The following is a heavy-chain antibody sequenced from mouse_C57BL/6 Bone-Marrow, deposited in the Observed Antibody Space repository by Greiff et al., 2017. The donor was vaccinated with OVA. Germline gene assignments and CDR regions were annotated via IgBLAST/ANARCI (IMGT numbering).Heavy chain of an antibody. V-gene: IGHV1-59*01. CDR1: GYTFTSYW. D-gene: IGHD1-1*01. J-gene: IGHJ1*03. CDR2: IDPSDSYT. Sequence: VQLQQPGAELVRPGTSVKLSCKASGYTFTSYWMHWVKQRPGQGLEWIGVIDPSDSYTNYNQKFKGKATLTVDTSSSPAYMQLSSLTSEDSAVYYCARDTTVLYWYFDVWGTGTTVTVSS. CDR3: ARDTTVLYWYFDV.